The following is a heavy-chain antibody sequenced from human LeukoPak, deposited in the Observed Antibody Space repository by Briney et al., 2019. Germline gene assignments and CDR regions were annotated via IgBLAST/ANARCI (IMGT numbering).Heavy chain of an antibody. J-gene: IGHJ1*01. CDR2: MNPNSGNT. CDR1: GYTFSSYD. V-gene: IGHV1-8*01. CDR3: ARRVGSGWPVQH. D-gene: IGHD6-19*01. Sequence: ASVKASCKAFGYTFSSYDINWVRQATGQGLEWMGWMNPNSGNTGYAQKFQGRLNMTRNTSIDTAYMELSSLRSDDTAVYYCARRVGSGWPVQHWGQGTLVTVSS.